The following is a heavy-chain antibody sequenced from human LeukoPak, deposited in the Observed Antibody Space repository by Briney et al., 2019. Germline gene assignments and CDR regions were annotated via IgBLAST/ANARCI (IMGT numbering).Heavy chain of an antibody. Sequence: SETLSLTCTVSGASISSYYWSWIRQPPGKGLEWIGDIYYSGSIKYNPSLESRVTISVDTSKNQFSLKLSSVTAADTAVYYCARGYDSSDYWGQGTLVTVSS. D-gene: IGHD3-22*01. CDR1: GASISSYY. CDR3: ARGYDSSDY. CDR2: IYYSGSI. V-gene: IGHV4-59*01. J-gene: IGHJ4*02.